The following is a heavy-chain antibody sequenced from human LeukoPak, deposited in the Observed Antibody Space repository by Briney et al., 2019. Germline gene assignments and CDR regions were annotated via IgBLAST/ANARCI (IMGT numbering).Heavy chain of an antibody. V-gene: IGHV3-11*01. CDR1: RFTFSDYY. D-gene: IGHD3-22*01. CDR3: ARITRGYDSSGYFVVGWFDP. CDR2: ISSSGSTI. J-gene: IGHJ5*02. Sequence: GGSLRLSCAASRFTFSDYYMSWIRQAPGKGLEWVSYISSSGSTIYYADSVKGRFTISRDNAKNSLYLQMNSLRAEDTAVYYCARITRGYDSSGYFVVGWFDPWGQGTLVTVSS.